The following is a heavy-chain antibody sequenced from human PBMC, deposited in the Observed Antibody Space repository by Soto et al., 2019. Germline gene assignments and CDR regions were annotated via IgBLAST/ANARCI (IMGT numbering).Heavy chain of an antibody. Sequence: VQLLESGGGLVQPGGSLRLSCAASGFTFSNYAMSWVRQAPGKGLEWSSAVSGSGGNTYYADSVQGRFTISRDNSKNMLNLQMNSLRAEDTAVYYCAKLNLFVSAAAGRGPFDYWGQGTLVTVSS. CDR3: AKLNLFVSAAAGRGPFDY. V-gene: IGHV3-23*01. D-gene: IGHD6-13*01. J-gene: IGHJ4*02. CDR2: VSGSGGNT. CDR1: GFTFSNYA.